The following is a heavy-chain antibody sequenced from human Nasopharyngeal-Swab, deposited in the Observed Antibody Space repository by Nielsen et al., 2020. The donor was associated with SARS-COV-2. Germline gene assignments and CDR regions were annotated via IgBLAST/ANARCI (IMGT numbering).Heavy chain of an antibody. J-gene: IGHJ4*02. CDR3: AKGTAWEVGTLDY. CDR1: GFTFSSYS. CDR2: ISSSSSTI. Sequence: GESLKISCAASGFTFSSYSMNWVRQAPGKGLEWVSYISSSSSTIYYADSVKGQFTISRDNSKNTLYLQMNSLRAEDTAVYYCAKGTAWEVGTLDYWGQGTLVTVSS. D-gene: IGHD4-23*01. V-gene: IGHV3-48*01.